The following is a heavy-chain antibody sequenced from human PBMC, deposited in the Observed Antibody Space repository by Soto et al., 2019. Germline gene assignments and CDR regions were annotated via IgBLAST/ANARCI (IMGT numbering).Heavy chain of an antibody. V-gene: IGHV4-59*01. Sequence: RGLEWIAYVYHTGATNYNPSLKSRVTISLDTSKGQFSLNLTSLTTADTAVYFCARGGNRYSNVASGVGGFDFWGQGSLVTVSS. CDR2: VYHTGAT. D-gene: IGHD5-12*01. J-gene: IGHJ4*02. CDR3: ARGGNRYSNVASGVGGFDF.